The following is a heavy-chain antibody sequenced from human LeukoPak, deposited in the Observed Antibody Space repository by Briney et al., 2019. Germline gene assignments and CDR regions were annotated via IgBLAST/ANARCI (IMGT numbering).Heavy chain of an antibody. Sequence: SQTLSLTCTVSGVSISSSSYYWGWIRQPPGKGLEWIGSIYYSGSTYYNPSLKSRVTISVDTPKNPFSLTLSSVTAADTAVYYCAREMATSIGWFDYWGQGTLVTVSS. CDR2: IYYSGST. D-gene: IGHD5-24*01. V-gene: IGHV4-39*02. CDR1: GVSISSSSYY. J-gene: IGHJ4*02. CDR3: AREMATSIGWFDY.